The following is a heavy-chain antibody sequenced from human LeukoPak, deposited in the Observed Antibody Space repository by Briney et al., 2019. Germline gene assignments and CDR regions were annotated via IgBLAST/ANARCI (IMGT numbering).Heavy chain of an antibody. CDR3: AKDREGLSSGYDLEYFDY. V-gene: IGHV3-23*01. CDR1: GVTCSSYA. J-gene: IGHJ4*02. Sequence: GGTVRHSCPTSGVTCSSYARNCRRQAQEKRLKGVSAISGGGGTTYYADSVKGRFTISRDNSKNTLLLQMNSLRAEDTAVYYCAKDREGLSSGYDLEYFDYWVQGTLVTVSS. D-gene: IGHD5-12*01. CDR2: ISGGGGTT.